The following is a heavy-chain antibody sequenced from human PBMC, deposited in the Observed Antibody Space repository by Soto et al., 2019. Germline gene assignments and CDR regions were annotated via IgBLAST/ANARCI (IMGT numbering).Heavy chain of an antibody. Sequence: GGSLRLSCAASGFTSSNHLMNWVRQAPGKGLEWVANIKPDGSAKYYADSVRGRFTISRDNAKNSVNLQMDSLRAEDTALYYCLGSGTASSWGQGTPVTVSS. CDR3: LGSGTASS. V-gene: IGHV3-7*01. CDR2: IKPDGSAK. D-gene: IGHD1-1*01. J-gene: IGHJ5*02. CDR1: GFTSSNHL.